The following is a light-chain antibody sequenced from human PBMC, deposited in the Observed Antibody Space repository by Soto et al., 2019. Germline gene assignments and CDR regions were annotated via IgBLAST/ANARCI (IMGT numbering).Light chain of an antibody. CDR2: DVS. J-gene: IGLJ3*02. V-gene: IGLV2-14*01. Sequence: QSALTQPASVSGSPGQSITISCTGTSSDVGTYNYVSWYQHRPGKAPKLMLYDVSYRPSGVSNRFSGSKSANTASLNTSGLEAEDEVAYYCRSYTTRNTQVFGGGTKLTVL. CDR1: SSDVGTYNY. CDR3: RSYTTRNTQV.